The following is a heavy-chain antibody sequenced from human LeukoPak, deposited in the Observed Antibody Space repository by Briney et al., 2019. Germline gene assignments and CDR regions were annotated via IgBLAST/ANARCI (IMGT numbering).Heavy chain of an antibody. CDR3: ATHRYSSGWSEH. Sequence: GASVKVSCKASGGTFNNHAISWVRQAPGQGLEWMGRIIPILGIANYAQKFQGRVTITADKSTSTAYMELSSLRSEDTAVYYCATHRYSSGWSEHWGQGTLVTVSS. CDR2: IIPILGIA. J-gene: IGHJ1*01. D-gene: IGHD6-19*01. CDR1: GGTFNNHA. V-gene: IGHV1-69*04.